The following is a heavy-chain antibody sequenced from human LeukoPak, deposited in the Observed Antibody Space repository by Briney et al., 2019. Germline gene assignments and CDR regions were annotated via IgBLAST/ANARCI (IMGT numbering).Heavy chain of an antibody. D-gene: IGHD1-26*01. CDR1: GFTFTSSA. V-gene: IGHV1-58*02. J-gene: IGHJ5*02. CDR3: AAEEATRGWFDP. Sequence: SVKVSCKASGFTFTSSAMQRVRQARGQRLEWIGWIVVGSGNTNYAQKFQERVTITRDMSTSTAYMELSSLRSEDTAVYYCAAEEATRGWFDPWGQGTLVTVSS. CDR2: IVVGSGNT.